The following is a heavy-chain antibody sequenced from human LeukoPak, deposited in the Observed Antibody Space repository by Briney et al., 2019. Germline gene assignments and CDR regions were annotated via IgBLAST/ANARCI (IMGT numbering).Heavy chain of an antibody. D-gene: IGHD1-26*01. J-gene: IGHJ6*03. CDR3: AKTAVGAQTSLYYYYYYMDV. CDR2: IRYDGSNK. V-gene: IGHV3-30*02. Sequence: TGGSLRLSCAASGFTFSSYGMHWVRQAPGKGLEWVAFIRYDGSNKYYADSVKGRFTISRDNSKNTLYLQMNSLRAEDTAVYYCAKTAVGAQTSLYYYYYYMDVWGKGTTVTVSS. CDR1: GFTFSSYG.